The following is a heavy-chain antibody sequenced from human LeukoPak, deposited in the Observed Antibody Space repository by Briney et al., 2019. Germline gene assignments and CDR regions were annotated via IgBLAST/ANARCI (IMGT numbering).Heavy chain of an antibody. V-gene: IGHV1-8*01. J-gene: IGHJ5*02. CDR1: GYTFTSYD. Sequence: ASVKFSCKASGYTFTSYDINWVRQATGQGLEWMGWMNPTSGNTGYAQKLQGRVTMTRNTSISTAYMELSSLRSEDTAVYYCARAKFGSWVGSGSYYGWFDPWGQGTLVTVSS. CDR3: ARAKFGSWVGSGSYYGWFDP. CDR2: MNPTSGNT. D-gene: IGHD3-10*01.